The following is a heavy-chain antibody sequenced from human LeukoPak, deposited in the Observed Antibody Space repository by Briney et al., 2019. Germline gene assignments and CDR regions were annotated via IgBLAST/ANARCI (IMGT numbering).Heavy chain of an antibody. CDR2: IIPIFGST. Sequence: SVKVSCKASGGTFSSYAFSWVRQAPGQGLEWMGGIIPIFGSTNYALKFQGKVTITADESTSTAYMEVNNLRSEDTAVYFCAEGSSGYNYGPPDYWGQGTLVRVSS. CDR3: AEGSSGYNYGPPDY. CDR1: GGTFSSYA. J-gene: IGHJ4*02. D-gene: IGHD3-22*01. V-gene: IGHV1-69*13.